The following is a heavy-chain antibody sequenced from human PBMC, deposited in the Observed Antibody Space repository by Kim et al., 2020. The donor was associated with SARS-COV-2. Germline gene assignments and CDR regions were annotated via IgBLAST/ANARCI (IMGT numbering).Heavy chain of an antibody. Sequence: FTISRDNSKNTLYLQMNSLRAEDTAVYYCARDRIAARPSLIYYYYYGMDVWGQGTTVTVSS. CDR3: ARDRIAARPSLIYYYYYGMDV. V-gene: IGHV3-30*01. D-gene: IGHD6-6*01. J-gene: IGHJ6*02.